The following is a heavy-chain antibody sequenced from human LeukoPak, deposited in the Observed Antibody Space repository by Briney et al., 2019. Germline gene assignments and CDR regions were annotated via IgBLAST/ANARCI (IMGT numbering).Heavy chain of an antibody. V-gene: IGHV4-38-2*01. CDR3: ARQNAYYYHIDV. D-gene: IGHD3-10*01. CDR2: IYHTGIT. CDR1: GQSFSTGYY. Sequence: SETLSLTCVVAGQSFSTGYYWALIRQPPGKGLEWIGNIYHTGITYYNPSLKRRVTISLDKSRNQFSLNLNSVTASDTAMYYCARQNAYYYHIDVWGKGTTVTVSS. J-gene: IGHJ6*03.